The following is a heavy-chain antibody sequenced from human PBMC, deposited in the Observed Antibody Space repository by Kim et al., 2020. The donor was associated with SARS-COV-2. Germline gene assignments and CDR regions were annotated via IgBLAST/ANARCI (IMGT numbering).Heavy chain of an antibody. CDR1: GYTFTGYY. V-gene: IGHV1-2*02. D-gene: IGHD2-21*02. CDR2: INPNSGGT. Sequence: ASVKVSCKASGYTFTGYYMHWVRQAPGQGLEWMGWINPNSGGTNYAQKFQGRVTMTRDTSISTAFMELSRLRSDDTAVYYCARVNIVVVTPLDYWGQGTLVTVSS. CDR3: ARVNIVVVTPLDY. J-gene: IGHJ4*02.